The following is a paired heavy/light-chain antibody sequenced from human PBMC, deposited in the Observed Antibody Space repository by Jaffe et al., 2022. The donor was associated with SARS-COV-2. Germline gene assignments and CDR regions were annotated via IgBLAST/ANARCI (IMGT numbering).Heavy chain of an antibody. CDR1: GFTFSSYA. V-gene: IGHV3-23*01. D-gene: IGHD2-15*01. Sequence: EVQLLESGGGLVQPGESLRLSCAASGFTFSSYAMSWVRQAPGKGLEWVSGISGSGGSTYYADSVKGRFTISRDSSKNTLYLQMNSLRAEDTAIYYCAKQDGSTGVLGMDVWGQGTTVTVSS. J-gene: IGHJ6*02. CDR2: ISGSGGST. CDR3: AKQDGSTGVLGMDV.
Light chain of an antibody. V-gene: IGLV1-44*01. CDR1: SSNIGGNS. CDR2: INN. J-gene: IGLJ1*01. CDR3: AAWDDSLNGYV. Sequence: QSVLTQPPSASGTPGQRVTISCSGSSSNIGGNSVNWYQQFPGTAPKLLIYINNQRPSGVPDRFSGSKSGTSASLAISGLQSEDEADYYCAAWDDSLNGYVFGTGTKVTVL.